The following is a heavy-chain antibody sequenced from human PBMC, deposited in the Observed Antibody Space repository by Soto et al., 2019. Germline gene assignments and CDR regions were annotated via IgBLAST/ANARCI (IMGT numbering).Heavy chain of an antibody. J-gene: IGHJ4*02. V-gene: IGHV4-34*01. CDR3: ARDKITGLFDY. D-gene: IGHD2-8*02. CDR1: GFSFNTFE. Sequence: GSMRLSSAASGFSFNTFEMTWIRQPPGTGLEWIGEINHSGSTNYNPSLKSRVTISVDTSKNQFSLKLTSVTAADTAVYYCARDKITGLFDYWGQGTLVTVSS. CDR2: INHSGST.